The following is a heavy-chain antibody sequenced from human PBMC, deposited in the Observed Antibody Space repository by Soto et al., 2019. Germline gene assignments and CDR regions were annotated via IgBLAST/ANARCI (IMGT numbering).Heavy chain of an antibody. CDR1: GFTFSDYY. CDR2: ISSSGSTI. CDR3: AREDIVGATDNWFDP. D-gene: IGHD1-26*01. Sequence: QVQLVESGGGLVKPGGSLRLSCAASGFTFSDYYMSWIRQAPGKGLEWVSYISSSGSTIYYADSVKGRFTISRDNAKNSLYLQMNSLRADNTAVYYCAREDIVGATDNWFDPWGQGTLVTVSS. J-gene: IGHJ5*02. V-gene: IGHV3-11*01.